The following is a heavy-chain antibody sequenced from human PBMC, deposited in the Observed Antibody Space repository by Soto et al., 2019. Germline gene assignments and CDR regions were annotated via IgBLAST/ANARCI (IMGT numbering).Heavy chain of an antibody. V-gene: IGHV1-69*02. CDR2: IIPILGIA. CDR1: GGTFSSYT. D-gene: IGHD3-9*01. J-gene: IGHJ5*02. Sequence: QVQLVQSGAEVKKPGSSVKVSCKASGGTFSSYTISWVRQAPGQGLEWMGRIIPILGIANYAQKFQGRVTITADKSTSTAYMELSSLRSEDTAVYYCAKARPIYDILTGYFDGWFDPWGKGTLVTVSS. CDR3: AKARPIYDILTGYFDGWFDP.